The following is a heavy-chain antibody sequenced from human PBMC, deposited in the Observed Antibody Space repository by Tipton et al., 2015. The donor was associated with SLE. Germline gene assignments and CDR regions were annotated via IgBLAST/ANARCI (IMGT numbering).Heavy chain of an antibody. V-gene: IGHV4-39*07. D-gene: IGHD6-13*01. Sequence: TLSLTCTVSGGSISSSSYYWGWVRQPPGKGLEWIGSIYYSGSTYYNPSLKSRVTISVDTSKNQFSLKLSSVTAAETAVYYCARSITAAGKDAFDIWGQGTMVTVSS. CDR3: ARSITAAGKDAFDI. CDR2: IYYSGST. CDR1: GGSISSSSYY. J-gene: IGHJ3*02.